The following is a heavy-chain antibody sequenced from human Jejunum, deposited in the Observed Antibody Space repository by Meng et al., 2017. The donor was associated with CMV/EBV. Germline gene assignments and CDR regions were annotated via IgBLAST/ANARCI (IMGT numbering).Heavy chain of an antibody. J-gene: IGHJ4*02. Sequence: LKISCTASGLTINSYALNWVGQAAGKGLEWVSGIRVGGETFYAGSVKGRFTISRDDSKNTLYLEMNSLRGEDTALYYCAKAIDFDSWGQGTLVTVSS. CDR1: GLTINSYA. D-gene: IGHD1-26*01. CDR2: IRVGGET. V-gene: IGHV3-23*01. CDR3: AKAIDFDS.